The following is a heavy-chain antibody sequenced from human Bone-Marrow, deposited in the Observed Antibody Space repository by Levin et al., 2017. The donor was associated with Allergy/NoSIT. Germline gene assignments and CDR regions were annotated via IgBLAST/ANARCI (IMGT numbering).Heavy chain of an antibody. CDR2: IRSDSSDL. J-gene: IGHJ3*02. Sequence: GGSLRLSCTVSGFMFSDYSIYWVRQAPGKGLEWISSIRSDSSDLYYADSVKGRFTISRDNAKNSLNLQVSSLRAEDTAVYHCVRGIIGDVRVAHKEAFDIWGQGTMVTVSS. D-gene: IGHD2/OR15-2a*01. V-gene: IGHV3-21*01. CDR3: VRGIIGDVRVAHKEAFDI. CDR1: GFMFSDYS.